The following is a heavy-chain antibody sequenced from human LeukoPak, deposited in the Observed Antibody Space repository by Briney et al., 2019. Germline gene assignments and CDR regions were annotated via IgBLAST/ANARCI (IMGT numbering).Heavy chain of an antibody. CDR3: ARDRGPYCSGGSCYSIGY. D-gene: IGHD2-15*01. CDR1: GYTFTSYG. CDR2: ISAYNGNT. J-gene: IGHJ4*02. V-gene: IGHV1-18*01. Sequence: ASVKVSCKASGYTFTSYGISWVRQAPGQGLEWMGWISAYNGNTNYAQKLLGRVTMTTDTSTSTAYMELRSLRSDDTAVYYCARDRGPYCSGGSCYSIGYWGQGTLVTVSS.